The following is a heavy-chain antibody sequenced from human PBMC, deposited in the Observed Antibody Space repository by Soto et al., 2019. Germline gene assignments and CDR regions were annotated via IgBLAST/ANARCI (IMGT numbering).Heavy chain of an antibody. CDR3: ARDHYSSGHEKPSWFDP. Sequence: QVQLVQSGAEVKKPGASVKVSCKASGYTFTSYGISWVRQAPGQGLEWMGWISAYNGNTNYAQKLQGRVTMTTDISTSTAYMELRSLRSDDTAVYYCARDHYSSGHEKPSWFDPWGQGTLVTVSS. V-gene: IGHV1-18*01. CDR1: GYTFTSYG. J-gene: IGHJ5*02. D-gene: IGHD6-19*01. CDR2: ISAYNGNT.